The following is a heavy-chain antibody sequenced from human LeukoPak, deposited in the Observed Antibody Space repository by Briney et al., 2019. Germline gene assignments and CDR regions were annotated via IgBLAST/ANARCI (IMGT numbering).Heavy chain of an antibody. CDR3: ARGLAATPH. J-gene: IGHJ4*02. D-gene: IGHD2-15*01. V-gene: IGHV3-7*05. CDR2: IKQDGSEK. Sequence: GGSLRLSCAASGFTFSSYSMSWVRQAPGKGLEWVANIKQDGSEKYYVDSVKGRFTISRDNAKNSLYLQMNSLRAEDTAVYYCARGLAATPHWGQGTLVTVSS. CDR1: GFTFSSYS.